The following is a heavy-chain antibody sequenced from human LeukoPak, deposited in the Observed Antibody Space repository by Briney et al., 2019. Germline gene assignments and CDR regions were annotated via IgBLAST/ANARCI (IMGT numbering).Heavy chain of an antibody. J-gene: IGHJ6*04. CDR3: AKDRGVGTYYYGMDV. CDR1: GFTFSSYG. V-gene: IGHV3-30*18. D-gene: IGHD3-10*01. CDR2: ISYDGSNK. Sequence: GGSLRLSCAASGFTFSSYGMHWVRQAPGKGLEWVAGISYDGSNKYYADSVKGRFTISRDNSKNTLYLQMNSLRAEDTAVYYCAKDRGVGTYYYGMDVWGKGTTVTVSS.